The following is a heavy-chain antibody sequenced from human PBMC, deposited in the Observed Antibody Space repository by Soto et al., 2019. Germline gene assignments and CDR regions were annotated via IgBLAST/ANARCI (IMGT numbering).Heavy chain of an antibody. CDR3: ARAHPFDP. CDR1: GGSISSGGYS. CDR2: IYHSGST. Sequence: SETLSLTCAVSGGSISSGGYSWSWIRQPPGKGLEWIGYIYHSGSTYYNPSLKSRVTISVDRSKNQFSLKLSSVTAAGTAVYYCARAHPFDPWGQGTLVTVSS. V-gene: IGHV4-30-2*01. J-gene: IGHJ5*02.